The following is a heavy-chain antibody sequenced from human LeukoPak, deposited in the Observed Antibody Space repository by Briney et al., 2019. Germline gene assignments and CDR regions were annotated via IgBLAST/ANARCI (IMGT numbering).Heavy chain of an antibody. CDR3: ARHPSFESDDDFFR. D-gene: IGHD4-17*01. J-gene: IGHJ4*02. Sequence: SETLSLTCTVSGGSISSSSYYWGWIRQPPGKGLEWIGSIYYSGSTYYNPSLKSRVTISVDTSKNQFSLKLSSVTAADTAVYYCARHPSFESDDDFFRWGQGTLVTVSP. CDR2: IYYSGST. V-gene: IGHV4-39*01. CDR1: GGSISSSSYY.